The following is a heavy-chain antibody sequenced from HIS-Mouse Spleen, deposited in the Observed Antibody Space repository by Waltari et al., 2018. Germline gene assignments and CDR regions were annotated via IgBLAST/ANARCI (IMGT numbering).Heavy chain of an antibody. Sequence: QVQLQESGPGLVKPSETLSLTCTVPGGSISRYYWSWIRQPPGKGLEWIGYIYYSGGTNYNPSLKSRVTISVDTSKNQFSLKLSSVTAADTAVYYCARHETEYSSFFDYWGQGTLVTVSS. CDR3: ARHETEYSSFFDY. CDR1: GGSISRYY. D-gene: IGHD6-6*01. J-gene: IGHJ4*02. V-gene: IGHV4-59*08. CDR2: IYYSGGT.